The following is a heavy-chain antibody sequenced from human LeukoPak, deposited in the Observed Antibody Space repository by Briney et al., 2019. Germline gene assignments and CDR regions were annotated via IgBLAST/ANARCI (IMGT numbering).Heavy chain of an antibody. CDR2: ISGSGGST. CDR1: GFTFSSYA. CDR3: AKDQDDILTGYYVPNYYFDY. J-gene: IGHJ4*02. Sequence: GGSLRLSCAASGFTFSSYAMSWVRQAPGKGLEWVSAISGSGGSTYYADSVKGWFTISRDNSKSTLYLQMNSLRAEDTAVYYCAKDQDDILTGYYVPNYYFDYWGQGTLVTVSS. D-gene: IGHD3-9*01. V-gene: IGHV3-23*01.